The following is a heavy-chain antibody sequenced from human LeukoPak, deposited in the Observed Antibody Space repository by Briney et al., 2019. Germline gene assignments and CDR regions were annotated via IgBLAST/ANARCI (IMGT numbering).Heavy chain of an antibody. CDR3: ARHFYYGSGSYSPFDY. J-gene: IGHJ4*02. Sequence: GESLKISCQGSGYSFTSYWIGWVRQMPGKGLEWMGIIYPGDSDTRYSPSFQGQVTISADKSISTAYLQWSSLKASDTAMYYCARHFYYGSGSYSPFDYWGQGTLVTVSS. V-gene: IGHV5-51*01. CDR2: IYPGDSDT. D-gene: IGHD3-10*01. CDR1: GYSFTSYW.